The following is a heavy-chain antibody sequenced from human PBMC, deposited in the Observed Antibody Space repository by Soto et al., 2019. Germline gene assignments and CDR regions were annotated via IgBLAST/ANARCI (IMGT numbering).Heavy chain of an antibody. Sequence: GGSLRLSCAASGFTFSSYGMHWVRQAPGKGLEWVAVIWYDGSNKYYADSVKGRFTISRDNSKNTLYLQMNSLRAEDTAVYYCAREGEGDIVVVVAAGLYGMDVWGQGTTVTVS. CDR1: GFTFSSYG. CDR3: AREGEGDIVVVVAAGLYGMDV. V-gene: IGHV3-33*01. D-gene: IGHD2-15*01. CDR2: IWYDGSNK. J-gene: IGHJ6*02.